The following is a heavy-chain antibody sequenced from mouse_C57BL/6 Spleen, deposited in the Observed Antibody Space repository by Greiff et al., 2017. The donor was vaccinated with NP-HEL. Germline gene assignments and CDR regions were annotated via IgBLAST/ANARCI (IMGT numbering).Heavy chain of an antibody. CDR1: GFTFSDYG. Sequence: EVQRVESGGGLVKPGGSLKLSCAASGFTFSDYGMHWVRQAPEKGLEWVAYIRSGSSTIYYADTVKGRFTISRDNAKNTLFLQMTSLRSEDTAMYYGARPDYGSSSYAMDYWGQGTSVTVSS. V-gene: IGHV5-17*01. D-gene: IGHD1-1*01. CDR3: ARPDYGSSSYAMDY. J-gene: IGHJ4*01. CDR2: IRSGSSTI.